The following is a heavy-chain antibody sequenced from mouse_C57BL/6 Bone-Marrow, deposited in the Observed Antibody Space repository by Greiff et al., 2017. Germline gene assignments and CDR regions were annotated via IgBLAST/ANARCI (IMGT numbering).Heavy chain of an antibody. CDR2: IDPENGDT. J-gene: IGHJ4*01. CDR1: GFNIKDDY. CDR3: TLPGMDY. Sequence: VQLQQSGAELVRPGASVKLSCTASGFNIKDDYMHWVKQRPEQGLEWIGWIDPENGDTEYASKFQGKATITADTTSNTAYLQLSSLTSVDTSVYYCTLPGMDYWGQGTSVTVSS. V-gene: IGHV14-4*01.